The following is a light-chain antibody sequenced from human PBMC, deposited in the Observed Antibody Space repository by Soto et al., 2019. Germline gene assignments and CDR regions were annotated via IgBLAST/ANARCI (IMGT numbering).Light chain of an antibody. CDR2: ATS. CDR1: QSISSY. V-gene: IGKV1-39*01. Sequence: DIQMTQSPSSLSASVGDRVPITCRASQSISSYLNWYQLKPGKAPKLLIYATSSLQSGVPSRYSRSGSGTDFTLTISSLQPEDFAAYYCQQSYSTPDTFGQWTQLESK. CDR3: QQSYSTPDT. J-gene: IGKJ2*01.